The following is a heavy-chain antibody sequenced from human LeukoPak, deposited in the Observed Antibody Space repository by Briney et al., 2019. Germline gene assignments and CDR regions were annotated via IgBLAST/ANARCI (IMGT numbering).Heavy chain of an antibody. CDR1: GFTSSNYN. Sequence: GGSLRLSCAASGFTSSNYNMNWVRQAPGKGLEWVSYISSSSSYIYYADSVQGRFTISRDNAKNSLYLQMNSLRAEDTAVYYCARDNIADYWGQGTLVTVSS. D-gene: IGHD6-13*01. J-gene: IGHJ4*02. CDR2: ISSSSSYI. V-gene: IGHV3-21*01. CDR3: ARDNIADY.